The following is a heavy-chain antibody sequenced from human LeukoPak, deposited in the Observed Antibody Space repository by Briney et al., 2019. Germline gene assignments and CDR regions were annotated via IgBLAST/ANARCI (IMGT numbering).Heavy chain of an antibody. D-gene: IGHD5-12*01. CDR3: ARTDISKYSGYGY. CDR2: INPSGGST. Sequence: ASVKVSCKASGYTFTSYYMHWVRQAPGQGLERMGIINPSGGSTSYAQKFQGRVTMTRDMSTSTVYMELSSLRSEDTAVYYCARTDISKYSGYGYWGQGTLVTVSS. V-gene: IGHV1-46*01. J-gene: IGHJ4*02. CDR1: GYTFTSYY.